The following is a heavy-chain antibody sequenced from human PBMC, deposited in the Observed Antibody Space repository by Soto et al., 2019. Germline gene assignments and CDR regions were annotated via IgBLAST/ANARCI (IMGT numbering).Heavy chain of an antibody. CDR2: ISRDGSNT. V-gene: IGHV3-30*18. D-gene: IGHD3-10*01. J-gene: IGHJ3*01. Sequence: QVQLVESGGGVVQPGRSLRLSCIASGFGFSSYAMNWVRQAPGKGLEWVAVISRDGSNTYYGDSVKGRFTISRDNSENTLFLQMNSPRAEDTAVYYCAKPYYGAGSYYPDAFAVWGQGTSVTVSS. CDR1: GFGFSSYA. CDR3: AKPYYGAGSYYPDAFAV.